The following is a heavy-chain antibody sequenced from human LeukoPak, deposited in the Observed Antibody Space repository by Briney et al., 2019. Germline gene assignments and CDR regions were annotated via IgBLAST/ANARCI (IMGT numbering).Heavy chain of an antibody. J-gene: IGHJ3*02. CDR2: IYHSGST. D-gene: IGHD3-22*01. V-gene: IGHV4-4*02. Sequence: PSETLSLTCAVSGGSISSSNWWSWVRQPPGKGLEWIGEIYHSGSTNYNPSLKSRVTISVDKSKNQFSLKLSSVTAADTAVYYCARDWYYYDSSGLTRNAFDIWGQGTMVTVSS. CDR3: ARDWYYYDSSGLTRNAFDI. CDR1: GGSISSSNW.